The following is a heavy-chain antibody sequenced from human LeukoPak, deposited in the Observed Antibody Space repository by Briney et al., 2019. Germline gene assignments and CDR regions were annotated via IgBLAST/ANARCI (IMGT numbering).Heavy chain of an antibody. Sequence: SETLPLTCTVSGGSVRNYYWSWIRQSPGKGLEWIGYMHSSGSTNYNLSLKSRVTMSIDTSKNQFFLNLRSVTAADTAVYYCARDIRIVGATLYFDYWGQGTLVTVSS. CDR2: MHSSGST. CDR3: ARDIRIVGATLYFDY. J-gene: IGHJ4*02. CDR1: GGSVRNYY. V-gene: IGHV4-59*02. D-gene: IGHD1-26*01.